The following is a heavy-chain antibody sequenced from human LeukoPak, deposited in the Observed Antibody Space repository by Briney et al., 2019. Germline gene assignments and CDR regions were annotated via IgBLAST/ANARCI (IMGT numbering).Heavy chain of an antibody. CDR1: GFTFSSYA. J-gene: IGHJ6*03. CDR2: ISYDGSNK. D-gene: IGHD6-25*01. CDR3: ARKGIGSSRYQNMDV. V-gene: IGHV3-30*04. Sequence: GGSLRLSCAASGFTFSSYAMHWVRQAQGKGLEGVAVISYDGSNKYYADSVKGRFTISRDNSKNTLYLQMNSLRAEDTAVYYCARKGIGSSRYQNMDVWGKGTTVTVSS.